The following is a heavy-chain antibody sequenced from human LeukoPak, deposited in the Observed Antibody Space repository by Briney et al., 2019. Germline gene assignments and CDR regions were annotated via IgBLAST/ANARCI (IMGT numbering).Heavy chain of an antibody. Sequence: NPGGSLRLSCAASGFTFSSYRMNWVRQAPGKGLEWVSSISSSSSYIYYADSVKGRFTISRDNAKNSLYLQMNSLRAEDTAVYYCARDTKTIAVPLSPWGQGTLVTVSS. CDR3: ARDTKTIAVPLSP. V-gene: IGHV3-21*01. D-gene: IGHD6-19*01. CDR1: GFTFSSYR. CDR2: ISSSSSYI. J-gene: IGHJ5*02.